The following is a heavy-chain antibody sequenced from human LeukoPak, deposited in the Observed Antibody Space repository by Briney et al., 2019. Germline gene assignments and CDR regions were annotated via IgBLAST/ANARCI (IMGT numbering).Heavy chain of an antibody. D-gene: IGHD6-19*01. J-gene: IGHJ3*02. CDR3: ARSPYSSGWYAFDI. CDR1: GGSVSGGSYY. V-gene: IGHV4-61*01. CDR2: IYYSGST. Sequence: PSETLSLTCTVSGGSVSGGSYYWSWIRQPPGKGLEWIGYIYYSGSTNYNPSLKSRVTISVDTSKNQFSLKLSSVTAADTAVYYCARSPYSSGWYAFDIWGQGTMVTVSS.